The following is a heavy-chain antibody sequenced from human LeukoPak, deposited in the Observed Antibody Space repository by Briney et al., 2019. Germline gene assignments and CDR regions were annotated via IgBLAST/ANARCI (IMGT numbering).Heavy chain of an antibody. CDR1: GGTFTSYA. D-gene: IGHD3-22*01. CDR3: ARASYDSSGRSDGAFDI. J-gene: IGHJ3*02. CDR2: SIPIFGTA. Sequence: SVKVSCKASGGTFTSYAISGVRQAPGQGLEWMGRSIPIFGTANCAHKFQGRVTSTTDESTSTAYMELSSLRSEDTAVYYCARASYDSSGRSDGAFDIWGQGTMVTVSS. V-gene: IGHV1-69*05.